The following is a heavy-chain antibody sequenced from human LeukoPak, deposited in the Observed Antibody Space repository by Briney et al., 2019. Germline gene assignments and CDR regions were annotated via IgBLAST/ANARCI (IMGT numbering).Heavy chain of an antibody. D-gene: IGHD2-8*01. V-gene: IGHV3-7*01. CDR2: IKQDGSET. CDR3: ARKGGTRGPLNY. CDR1: GFTFSNYW. J-gene: IGHJ4*02. Sequence: GESLRLSCAASGFTFSNYWMSWVRQAPGKGLEWVAHIKQDGSETYYVDSVKGRFTISRDNAKNSLFLQMNSLTAEDTAVYYCARKGGTRGPLNYWGQGTLVTVSS.